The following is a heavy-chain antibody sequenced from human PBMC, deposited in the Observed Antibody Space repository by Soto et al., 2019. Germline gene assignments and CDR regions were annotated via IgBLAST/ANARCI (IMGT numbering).Heavy chain of an antibody. V-gene: IGHV3-23*01. CDR3: AKVITDTGGYHYYSMHV. CDR2: ISGSGGIT. Sequence: GGSLRLSCGASGFTFSSYAMSWVRQAPGKWLDWVSVISGSGGITYSADSVKGRFTISRDNSKNILYLQMNSLRAEDTAVYYCAKVITDTGGYHYYSMHVRGQGXAVTVYS. J-gene: IGHJ6*02. CDR1: GFTFSSYA. D-gene: IGHD3-16*01.